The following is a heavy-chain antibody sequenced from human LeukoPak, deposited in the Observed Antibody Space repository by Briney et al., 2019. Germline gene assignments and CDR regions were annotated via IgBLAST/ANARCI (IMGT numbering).Heavy chain of an antibody. J-gene: IGHJ4*02. D-gene: IGHD6-13*01. CDR2: VNDRGTGT. Sequence: WGSLRLSCAASGFTFSKYAMSWVRQAPGKRLEWVSTVNDRGTGTYYADSVKGRFTISRDNSKNTLYLQMNSLRAEDTAVYYCARSYSSSWYSFDYWGQGTLVTVSS. CDR1: GFTFSKYA. CDR3: ARSYSSSWYSFDY. V-gene: IGHV3-23*01.